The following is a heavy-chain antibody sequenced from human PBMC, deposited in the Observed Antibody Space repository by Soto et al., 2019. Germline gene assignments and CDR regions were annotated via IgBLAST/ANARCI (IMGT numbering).Heavy chain of an antibody. CDR1: GYAFTDYD. CDR3: ARGRIGAAF. V-gene: IGHV1-8*01. Sequence: ASVKVSCKTSGYAFTDYDVSWVRRASGQGLEWMGWMSPNSGKTGYVEKFQGRVTMTANTSLSTAYMELHSLRSEDTAIYFCARGRIGAAFWGQGTLVTVSS. CDR2: MSPNSGKT. J-gene: IGHJ4*02. D-gene: IGHD2-15*01.